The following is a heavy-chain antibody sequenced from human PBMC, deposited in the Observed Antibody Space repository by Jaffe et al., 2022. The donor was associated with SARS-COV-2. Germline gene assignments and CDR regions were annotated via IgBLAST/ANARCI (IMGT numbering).Heavy chain of an antibody. J-gene: IGHJ3*01. CDR3: AKVHLFRTAFDV. Sequence: QVQLVESGGGVVHPGRSLRLSCAASGFTFSNSGMHWVRQAPGKGLEWVAVISYDGTIKYYTDSVKGRFTISRDNSKSTLFLQMNSLRADDSAVYFCAKVHLFRTAFDVWGQGTKVTVSS. CDR2: ISYDGTIK. V-gene: IGHV3-30*18. CDR1: GFTFSNSG.